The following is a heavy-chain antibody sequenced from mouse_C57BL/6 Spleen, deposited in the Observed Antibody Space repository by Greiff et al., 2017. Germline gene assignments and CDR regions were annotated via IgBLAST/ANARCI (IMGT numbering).Heavy chain of an antibody. CDR3: AREDYGKDY. J-gene: IGHJ2*01. V-gene: IGHV1-19*01. CDR1: GYTFTDYY. CDR2: INPYNGGT. D-gene: IGHD2-1*01. Sequence: EVQLQQSGPVLVKPGASVKMSCKASGYTFTDYYMNWVKQSHGKSLEWIGVINPYNGGTSYNQKFKGKATLTVDKSSSTAYMELNSLTSEDSAVYYWAREDYGKDYWGQGTTLTVSS.